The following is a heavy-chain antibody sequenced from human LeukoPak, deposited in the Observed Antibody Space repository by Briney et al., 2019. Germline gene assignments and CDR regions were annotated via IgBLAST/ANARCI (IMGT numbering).Heavy chain of an antibody. J-gene: IGHJ4*02. V-gene: IGHV1-2*02. Sequence: GASVKVSCKASGYTFTSYGISWVRQAPGQGLEWMGWIHPNSGATKSAEKFQGRVTLTRDTSITTVYMELSRLSSDDTAVYYCARDIVVVSDTRGFDYWGQGTLVTVSS. CDR3: ARDIVVVSDTRGFDY. CDR1: GYTFTSYG. CDR2: IHPNSGAT. D-gene: IGHD2-21*01.